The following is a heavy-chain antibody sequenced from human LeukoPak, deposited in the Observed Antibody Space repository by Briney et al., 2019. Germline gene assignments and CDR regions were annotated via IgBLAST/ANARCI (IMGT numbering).Heavy chain of an antibody. V-gene: IGHV4-59*01. Sequence: PSETLSLTCTVSGGSISSSYWSCIRQPPGKGLEWIGYIYYSGSTHYNPSLKSRVTMSADTSKNQFSLKLSSVTAADTAVYYCGRTEYYFDYWGQGTLVTVSS. CDR1: GGSISSSY. CDR3: GRTEYYFDY. CDR2: IYYSGST. J-gene: IGHJ4*02. D-gene: IGHD3-10*01.